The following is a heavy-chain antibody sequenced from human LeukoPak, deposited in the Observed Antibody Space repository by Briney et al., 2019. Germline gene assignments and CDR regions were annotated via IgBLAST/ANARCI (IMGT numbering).Heavy chain of an antibody. CDR3: AREHPGSTVMGRFYYYYMDV. CDR1: GGSISSSNW. V-gene: IGHV4-4*02. Sequence: SETLSLTCAVSGGSISSSNWWSWVRQPPGKGLEWIGEIYHSGSTNYNPSLKSRVTISVDKSKNQFSLKLSSVTAADTAVYYCAREHPGSTVMGRFYYYYMDVWGKGTTVTVSS. CDR2: IYHSGST. J-gene: IGHJ6*03. D-gene: IGHD4-17*01.